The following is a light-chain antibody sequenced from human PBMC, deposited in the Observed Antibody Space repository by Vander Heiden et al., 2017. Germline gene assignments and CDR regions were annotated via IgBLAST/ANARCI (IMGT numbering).Light chain of an antibody. Sequence: TQSPATLSVSPGERATPSCRASEIVSSNLAWYQQKPGQAPRLLIYTASTRATGIPARFSGSGSGTEFTLTISSLQSEDFAVYYCQQYNNRPQTFGQGTKLEIK. V-gene: IGKV3-15*01. CDR2: TAS. CDR1: EIVSSN. CDR3: QQYNNRPQT. J-gene: IGKJ2*01.